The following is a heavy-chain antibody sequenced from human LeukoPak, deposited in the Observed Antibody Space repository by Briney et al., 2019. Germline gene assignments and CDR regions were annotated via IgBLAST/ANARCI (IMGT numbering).Heavy chain of an antibody. D-gene: IGHD3-16*01. CDR1: GFAFSMYA. J-gene: IGHJ3*01. Sequence: GASLRLSCAASGFAFSMYAMNWVRQAPGKGLVWVSSVSTTGGTTYYAESVRGRLTISRDNSNNTLYLQMNSLRAEDTAFYYCAKGRGSGVPRDAFDFWGQGTLVTVSS. CDR2: VSTTGGTT. CDR3: AKGRGSGVPRDAFDF. V-gene: IGHV3-23*01.